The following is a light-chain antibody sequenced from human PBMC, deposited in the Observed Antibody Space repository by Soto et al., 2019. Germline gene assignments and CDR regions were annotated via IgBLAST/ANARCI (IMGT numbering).Light chain of an antibody. Sequence: EIVLTQSPGTLSLSPGERATLSCRASQSVASNYLAWYQQKPGQAPRLLIYGASSRATGIPDRFSGSGSGTDFTLTISRLEPGDFAVYNCQQYSRSPWTFGQGTKVEIK. V-gene: IGKV3-20*01. J-gene: IGKJ1*01. CDR2: GAS. CDR1: QSVASNY. CDR3: QQYSRSPWT.